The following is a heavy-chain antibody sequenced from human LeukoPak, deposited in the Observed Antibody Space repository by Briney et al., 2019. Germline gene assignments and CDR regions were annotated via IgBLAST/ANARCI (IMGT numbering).Heavy chain of an antibody. CDR3: ARGLLGWNYNGYFDL. V-gene: IGHV1-69*05. CDR2: IIPIFGTA. D-gene: IGHD1-7*01. CDR1: GYTFSSYA. J-gene: IGHJ2*01. Sequence: ASVKVSCKASGYTFSSYAISWVRQAPGQGLEWMGGIIPIFGTANYAQKFQGRVTITTDESTSTAYMELSSLRSEDTAVYYCARGLLGWNYNGYFDLWGRGTLVTVSS.